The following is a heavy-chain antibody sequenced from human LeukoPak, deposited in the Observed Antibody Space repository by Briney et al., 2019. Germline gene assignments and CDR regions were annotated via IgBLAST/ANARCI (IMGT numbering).Heavy chain of an antibody. D-gene: IGHD3-22*01. CDR1: GFTFSSYA. CDR3: AKDPPLTYYYDSSGFF. CDR2: ISGSGGST. Sequence: GGSLRLSCAASGFTFSSYAMSWVRQAPGKGLEWVSAISGSGGSTYYADSVKGRFTISRDNSKNTLYLQMNSLRAEDTAVYYCAKDPPLTYYYDSSGFFWGQGTLVTVSS. V-gene: IGHV3-23*01. J-gene: IGHJ4*02.